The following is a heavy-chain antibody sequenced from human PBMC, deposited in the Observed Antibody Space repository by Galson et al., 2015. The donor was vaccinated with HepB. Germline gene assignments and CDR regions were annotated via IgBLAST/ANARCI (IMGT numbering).Heavy chain of an antibody. CDR2: ISYDGSNK. J-gene: IGHJ6*02. CDR1: GFTFSSYA. V-gene: IGHV3-30*04. CDR3: ARDRAGYSSSWLPTKTYYYYGMDV. Sequence: SLRLSCAASGFTFSSYAMHWVRQAPGKGLEWVAVISYDGSNKYYADSVKGRFTISRDNSKNTLYLQMNSLRAEDTAVYYCARDRAGYSSSWLPTKTYYYYGMDVWGQGTTVTVSS. D-gene: IGHD6-13*01.